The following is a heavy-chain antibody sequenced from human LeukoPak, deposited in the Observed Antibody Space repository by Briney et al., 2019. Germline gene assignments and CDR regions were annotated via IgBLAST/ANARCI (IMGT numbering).Heavy chain of an antibody. CDR1: GFTFSSYS. V-gene: IGHV3-30*03. D-gene: IGHD4-17*01. Sequence: PGGSLRLSCAASGFTFSSYSMNWVRQAPGKGLEWVAVISYDGSNKYYADSVKGRFTISRDNSKNTLYLQMNSLRAEDTAVYYCARDPGYGDRPFDYWGQGTLVTVSS. CDR2: ISYDGSNK. J-gene: IGHJ4*02. CDR3: ARDPGYGDRPFDY.